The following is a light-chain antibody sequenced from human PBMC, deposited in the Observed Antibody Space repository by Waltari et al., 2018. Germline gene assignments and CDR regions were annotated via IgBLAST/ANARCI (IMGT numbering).Light chain of an antibody. J-gene: IGLJ3*02. CDR3: STYTSSSTLV. CDR1: TRDVVVYNY. CDR2: DVS. Sequence: QSALTQPPSVSGSPGQSITISCTEPTRDVVVYNYFPWYQQHPGKAPNRMIYDVSNRPSGVFTRCSGSKSGNTASLPISGLQAEDEADYYCSTYTSSSTLVFGGGTKLTVL. V-gene: IGLV2-14*03.